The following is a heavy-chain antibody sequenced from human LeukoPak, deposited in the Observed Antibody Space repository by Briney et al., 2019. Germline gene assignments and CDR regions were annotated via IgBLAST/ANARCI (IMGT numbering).Heavy chain of an antibody. Sequence: PSETLSLTCAVSGGSISSSNWWSWVRQPPGKGLEWIGEIYHSGSTNYNPSLKSRVTISVDTSKDQFSLELSSVTAADTAVYYCARRRAIAVAGISQADFDYWGQGTLVTVSS. J-gene: IGHJ4*02. CDR3: ARRRAIAVAGISQADFDY. CDR1: GGSISSSNW. D-gene: IGHD6-19*01. V-gene: IGHV4-4*02. CDR2: IYHSGST.